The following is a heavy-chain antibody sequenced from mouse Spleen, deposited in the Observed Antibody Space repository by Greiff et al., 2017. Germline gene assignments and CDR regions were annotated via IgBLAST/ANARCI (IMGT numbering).Heavy chain of an antibody. Sequence: VMLVESGAELARPGASVKMSCKASGYTFTSYTMHWVKQRPGQGLEWIGYINPSSGYTKYNQKFKDKATLTADKSSSTAYMQLSSLTSEDSAVYYCAREDYGYSIDYWGQGTTLTVSS. J-gene: IGHJ2*01. D-gene: IGHD1-2*01. CDR1: GYTFTSYT. CDR2: INPSSGYT. V-gene: IGHV1-4*01. CDR3: AREDYGYSIDY.